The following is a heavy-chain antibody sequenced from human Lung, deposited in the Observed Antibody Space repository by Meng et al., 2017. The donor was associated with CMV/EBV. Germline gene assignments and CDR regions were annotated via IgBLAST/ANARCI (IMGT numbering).Heavy chain of an antibody. CDR3: ARDLSGIVVVVAADYWYFDL. D-gene: IGHD2-15*01. V-gene: IGHV3-21*01. CDR1: GFTFSSYS. Sequence: GGSLRLXCAASGFTFSSYSMNWVRQAPGKGLEWVSSISSSSSYIYYADSVKGRFTISRDNAKNSLYLQMNSLRAEDTAVYYCARDLSGIVVVVAADYWYFDLXGRGXLVTVSS. J-gene: IGHJ2*01. CDR2: ISSSSSYI.